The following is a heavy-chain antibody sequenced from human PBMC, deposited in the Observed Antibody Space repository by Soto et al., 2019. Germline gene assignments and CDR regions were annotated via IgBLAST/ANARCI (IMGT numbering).Heavy chain of an antibody. Sequence: ASVKVSCKASGYRFSTYGINWVRQAPGQGLQWMGWSSTSSGATNYAQKFQGRVTFTTDTSTSTAYMELRSLISDDTAVYFCARDRYVASRHSHFDSWGQGTQVTVSS. CDR1: GYRFSTYG. V-gene: IGHV1-18*04. CDR2: SSTSSGAT. J-gene: IGHJ4*02. CDR3: ARDRYVASRHSHFDS. D-gene: IGHD6-6*01.